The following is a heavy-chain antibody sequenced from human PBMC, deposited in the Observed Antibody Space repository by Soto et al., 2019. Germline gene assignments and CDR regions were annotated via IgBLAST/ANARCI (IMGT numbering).Heavy chain of an antibody. CDR3: ARDSWLTGTTGGIYYYYGMDV. D-gene: IGHD1-20*01. CDR1: GFTVSSNY. CDR2: IYSGGST. V-gene: IGHV3-53*01. J-gene: IGHJ6*02. Sequence: EVQLVESGGGLIQPGGSLRLSCAASGFTVSSNYMSWVRQAPGKGLEWVSVIYSGGSTYYADSVKGRFTISRDNSKNTLYLQMNSLGAEDTAVYYCARDSWLTGTTGGIYYYYGMDVWGQGTTVTVSS.